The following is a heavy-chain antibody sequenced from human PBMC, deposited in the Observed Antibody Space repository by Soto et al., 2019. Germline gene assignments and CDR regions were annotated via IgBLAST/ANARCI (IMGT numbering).Heavy chain of an antibody. CDR1: GGSIISGGYY. V-gene: IGHV4-31*03. Sequence: PSETLSLTCTVSGGSIISGGYYWIWFRQLPGKGLEWIGDIYYSGTTYHNPSLRSRLTISGDASKNQFSLKLSSVTDADTALYYCARGRGYSYGPYYFDYWGQGTLVTVSS. CDR3: ARGRGYSYGPYYFDY. J-gene: IGHJ4*02. D-gene: IGHD5-18*01. CDR2: IYYSGTT.